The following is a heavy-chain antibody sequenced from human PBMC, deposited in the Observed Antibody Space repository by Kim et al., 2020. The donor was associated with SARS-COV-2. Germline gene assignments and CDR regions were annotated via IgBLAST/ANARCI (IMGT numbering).Heavy chain of an antibody. CDR1: GFTFSSYA. Sequence: GGSLRLSCAASGFTFSSYAMHWVRQAPGKGLEWVAVIWYDGSNKYYADSVKGRFTISRDNSKNTLYLQMNSLRAEDTAVYYCAWQNYDFWSGRHYWGQGTLVTVSS. V-gene: IGHV3-33*01. J-gene: IGHJ4*02. CDR3: AWQNYDFWSGRHY. CDR2: IWYDGSNK. D-gene: IGHD3-3*01.